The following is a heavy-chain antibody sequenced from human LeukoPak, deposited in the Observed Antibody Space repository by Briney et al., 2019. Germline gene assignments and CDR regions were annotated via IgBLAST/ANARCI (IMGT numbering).Heavy chain of an antibody. CDR3: ARPRERYDFWSGYYLTLDY. Sequence: SVKVSCKASGGTFSSYAISWVRQAPGQGLEWMGGIIPILGTANYAQKFQGRVTITADESTSTAYMELSSLRSEDTAVYYCARPRERYDFWSGYYLTLDYWGQGTLVTVSS. V-gene: IGHV1-69*01. CDR1: GGTFSSYA. D-gene: IGHD3-3*01. J-gene: IGHJ4*02. CDR2: IIPILGTA.